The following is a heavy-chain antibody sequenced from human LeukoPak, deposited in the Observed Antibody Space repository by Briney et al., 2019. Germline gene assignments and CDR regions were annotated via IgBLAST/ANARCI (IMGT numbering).Heavy chain of an antibody. CDR3: ARQVGATSHRWYFDL. D-gene: IGHD1-26*01. Sequence: WVKVSCKASGGTFSSYAISWVRQAPGQGREWMGGIIPIFGTANYAQKFQGRVTITTDESTSTAYMELSSLRSEDTAVYYCARQVGATSHRWYFDLWGRGTLVTVSS. J-gene: IGHJ2*01. CDR2: IIPIFGTA. CDR1: GGTFSSYA. V-gene: IGHV1-69*05.